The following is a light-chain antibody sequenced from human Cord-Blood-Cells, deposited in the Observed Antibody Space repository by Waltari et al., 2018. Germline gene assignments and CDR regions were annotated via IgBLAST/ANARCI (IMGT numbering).Light chain of an antibody. CDR3: KQCIQHPYT. CDR1: QSLLHSVGKTY. V-gene: IGKV2-29*03. J-gene: IGKJ2*01. CDR2: EVS. Sequence: DIEMTQTPSSLSVTPGQPASISCRSSQSLLHSVGKTYLYWYLQKPGQSPQLLIYEVSSRVSGVPARFSGSGSGTEFTLNISRVEADDVGTYYCKQCIQHPYTFGQGTKLEIK.